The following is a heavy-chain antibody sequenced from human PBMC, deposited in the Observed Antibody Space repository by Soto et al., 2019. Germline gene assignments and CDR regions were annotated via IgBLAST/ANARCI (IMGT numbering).Heavy chain of an antibody. D-gene: IGHD3-10*01. Sequence: QVQLQQWGAGLLKPSETLSLTCGAYGGSISDYFWSWIRQPPGKGLEWTGEINHRGNTNYNPSLKSRVTMSVDTSKNQFSLKLTSVTAADTAVYYCARGILLKTDYWGQGTLVTVSS. J-gene: IGHJ4*02. V-gene: IGHV4-34*01. CDR1: GGSISDYF. CDR2: INHRGNT. CDR3: ARGILLKTDY.